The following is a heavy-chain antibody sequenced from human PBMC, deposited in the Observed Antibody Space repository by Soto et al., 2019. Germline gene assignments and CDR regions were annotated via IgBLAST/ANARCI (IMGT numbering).Heavy chain of an antibody. CDR2: IYPGDSDT. CDR1: GYSFTNYW. CDR3: ARPDYYYDSTGYYYYGMDV. Sequence: GESLKISCKGSGYSFTNYWIGWVRQMPGKGLEWMGIIYPGDSDTRYSPSFQGQVTISADKSISTAYLQWSSLKASDTAMYYCARPDYYYDSTGYYYYGMDVWGQGTTVTVSS. V-gene: IGHV5-51*01. J-gene: IGHJ6*02. D-gene: IGHD3-22*01.